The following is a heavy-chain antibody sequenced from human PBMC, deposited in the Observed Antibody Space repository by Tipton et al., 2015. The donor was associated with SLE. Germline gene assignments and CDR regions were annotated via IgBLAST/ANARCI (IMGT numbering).Heavy chain of an antibody. CDR1: GGSIRSSNYY. V-gene: IGHV4-39*01. D-gene: IGHD7-27*01. CDR3: ASGPLGWPDRKGAFDI. J-gene: IGHJ3*02. Sequence: TLSLTCTVSGGSIRSSNYYWGGIRQPPGKGLEWIGIIYYSGTTYYNPSLKSRVTISGDTPKNQFSLKLTSVTAADTAVYYCASGPLGWPDRKGAFDIWGRGTMVTISS. CDR2: IYYSGTT.